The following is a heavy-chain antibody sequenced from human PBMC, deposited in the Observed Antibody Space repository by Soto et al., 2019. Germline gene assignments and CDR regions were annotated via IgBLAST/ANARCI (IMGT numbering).Heavy chain of an antibody. V-gene: IGHV4-59*01. CDR2: IYYSGST. CDR1: GGSISSYY. J-gene: IGHJ3*02. Sequence: SETLSLTCTVSGGSISSYYWSWIRQPPGKGLEWIGYIYYSGSTNYNPSLKSRVTISGDTSKNQFSLKLSSVTAADTAVYYCARDNYDSSGYYLFDAFDIWGQGTMVT. D-gene: IGHD3-22*01. CDR3: ARDNYDSSGYYLFDAFDI.